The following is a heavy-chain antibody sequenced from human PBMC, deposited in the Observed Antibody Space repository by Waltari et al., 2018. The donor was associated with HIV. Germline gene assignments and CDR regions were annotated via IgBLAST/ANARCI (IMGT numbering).Heavy chain of an antibody. CDR3: VRDQEVVRGYYYGMDV. J-gene: IGHJ6*02. CDR1: GFTFSNFW. V-gene: IGHV3-7*01. CDR2: INEYGTGM. D-gene: IGHD2-15*01. Sequence: EEKLVDSGGGLVQPGGSLRLSCAASGFTFSNFWMGWVRRAPGNGVPWVANINEYGTGMDYVDSVKGRFTISRDNAKMSLYLQMNSLRAEDTAVYYCVRDQEVVRGYYYGMDVWGLGTTVTVPS.